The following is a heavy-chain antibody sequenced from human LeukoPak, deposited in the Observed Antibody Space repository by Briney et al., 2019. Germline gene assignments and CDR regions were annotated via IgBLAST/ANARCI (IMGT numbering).Heavy chain of an antibody. J-gene: IGHJ6*04. CDR1: GFSFRTYG. Sequence: PGGSLRLSCAASGFSFRTYGMHWVRQAPGKGLEWVAVMSYDGRNKEYADSVKGRFTISRDNSKNTLYLQMNSLRAEDTAVYYCAELGITMIGGVWGKGTTVTISS. D-gene: IGHD3-10*02. CDR2: MSYDGRNK. V-gene: IGHV3-30*18. CDR3: AELGITMIGGV.